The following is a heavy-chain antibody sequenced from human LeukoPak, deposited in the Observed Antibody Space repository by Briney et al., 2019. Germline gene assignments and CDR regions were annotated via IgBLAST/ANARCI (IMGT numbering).Heavy chain of an antibody. D-gene: IGHD2-15*01. Sequence: TGGSLRLSCAASGFMFSNYWMSWVRQAPGKGLEWVAILKQDGSEILYVDSVKGRFTISRDNAKNSLYLQMNSLRAEDTAVYYCAGGAGWSIDYWGQGTLVTVSS. CDR2: LKQDGSEI. J-gene: IGHJ4*02. CDR3: AGGAGWSIDY. CDR1: GFMFSNYW. V-gene: IGHV3-7*01.